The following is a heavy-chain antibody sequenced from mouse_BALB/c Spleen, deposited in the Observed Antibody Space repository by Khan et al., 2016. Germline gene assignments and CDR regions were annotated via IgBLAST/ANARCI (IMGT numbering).Heavy chain of an antibody. CDR3: GRGYYRYADAMDY. J-gene: IGHJ4*01. CDR2: INPYNGDT. V-gene: IGHV1-37*01. D-gene: IGHD2-14*01. CDR1: GYSFTGFF. Sequence: VQLKESGPELVKPGASVKISCKASGYSFTGFFMNWVKQSHGKSLEWFGRINPYNGDTFYNQKFKGKATLTVDKSSSTAHMELLSLTSEDSAVYYCGRGYYRYADAMDYWGQGTSVTVSS.